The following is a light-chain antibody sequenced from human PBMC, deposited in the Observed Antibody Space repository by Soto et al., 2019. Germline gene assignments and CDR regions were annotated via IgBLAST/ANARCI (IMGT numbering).Light chain of an antibody. Sequence: EVVMPQSPATLSVSPGERATLSCRASQSVSSNFLAWYQQKPGQAPRLLIYGVSIRATGIPARFSGSGSGTEFTLTISSLQSEDFAVYYCQQYSAWPLTFGGGTKVEI. CDR3: QQYSAWPLT. J-gene: IGKJ4*01. CDR2: GVS. CDR1: QSVSSN. V-gene: IGKV3-15*01.